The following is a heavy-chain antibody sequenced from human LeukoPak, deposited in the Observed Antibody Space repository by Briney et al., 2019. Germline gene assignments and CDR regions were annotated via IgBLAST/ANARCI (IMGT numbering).Heavy chain of an antibody. CDR2: IRSKAYGGTT. J-gene: IGHJ3*02. CDR3: TTDREYCSSTSCWAIESWDAFDI. CDR1: GFTFGDYA. V-gene: IGHV3-49*03. Sequence: GGSLRLSCTASGFTFGDYAMSWFRQAPGKGLEWVGFIRSKAYGGTTEYAASVKGRFTISRDDSKSIAYLQMNSLKTEDTAVYYCTTDREYCSSTSCWAIESWDAFDIWGQGTMVTVSS. D-gene: IGHD2-2*01.